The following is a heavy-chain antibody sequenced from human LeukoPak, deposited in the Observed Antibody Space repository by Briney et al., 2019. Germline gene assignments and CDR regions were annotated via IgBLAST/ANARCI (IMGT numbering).Heavy chain of an antibody. J-gene: IGHJ4*02. CDR2: ISSSSSTI. D-gene: IGHD3-10*01. V-gene: IGHV3-48*04. CDR3: ARDRFGPNFDY. CDR1: GFTFSSNS. Sequence: GGSLRLSCAASGFTFSSNSMNWVRQAPGKGLEWVSYISSSSSTIYYADSVKGRFTISRDNAKNSLYLQMNSLRAEDTAVYYCARDRFGPNFDYWGQGTLVTVSS.